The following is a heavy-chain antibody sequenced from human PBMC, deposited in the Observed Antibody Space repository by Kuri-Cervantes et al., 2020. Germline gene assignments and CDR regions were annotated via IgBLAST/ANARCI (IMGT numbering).Heavy chain of an antibody. D-gene: IGHD5-18*01. CDR2: ISGSGGST. V-gene: IGHV3-23*01. Sequence: GESLKISCAASGFTFSSYAMSWVRQAPGKGLEWVSAISGSGGSTYYADSVKGRFAISRDNSKNTLYLQMNSLRAEDTAVYYCASTAMVSWYFDLWGRGTLVTVSS. CDR3: ASTAMVSWYFDL. J-gene: IGHJ2*01. CDR1: GFTFSSYA.